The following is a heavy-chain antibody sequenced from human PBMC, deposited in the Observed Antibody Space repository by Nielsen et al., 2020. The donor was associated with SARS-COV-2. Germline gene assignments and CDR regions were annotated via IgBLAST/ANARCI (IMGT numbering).Heavy chain of an antibody. V-gene: IGHV3-73*01. CDR2: IRSYANEYAT. CDR3: SSPTVAY. J-gene: IGHJ4*02. Sequence: GSLRLSCAASGFSFSGFAMHWVRQASGKELEWVGRIRSYANEYATAYTASVKGRFTISRDDSKNTAYLQMNSLKTEDTAVYYCSSPTVAYWGQGTLVTVSS. D-gene: IGHD4-23*01. CDR1: GFSFSGFA.